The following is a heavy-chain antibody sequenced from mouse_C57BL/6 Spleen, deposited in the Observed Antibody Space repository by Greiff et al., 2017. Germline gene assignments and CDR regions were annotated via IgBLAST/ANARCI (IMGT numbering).Heavy chain of an antibody. J-gene: IGHJ4*01. CDR2: IDPNSGGT. D-gene: IGHD1-1*01. CDR3: AQDGSVYAMDY. V-gene: IGHV1-72*01. Sequence: VKRQKEGDEIVKPGASGKLSCKASGYTFTSYGMEWVKQRPGRGLEWIGRIDPNSGGTKYNEKFKSKATRTVDKPSSTAYMQLSSLTSEDSAVYYCAQDGSVYAMDYWGQGTSVTFSS. CDR1: GYTFTSYG.